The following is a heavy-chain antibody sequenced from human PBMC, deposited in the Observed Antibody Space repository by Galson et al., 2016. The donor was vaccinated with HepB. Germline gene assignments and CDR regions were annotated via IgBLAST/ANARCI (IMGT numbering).Heavy chain of an antibody. CDR2: IFYGRST. J-gene: IGHJ5*02. D-gene: IGHD3-16*01. V-gene: IGHV4-31*03. CDR1: GGAISSNSHY. Sequence: TLSLTCTVSGGAISSNSHYWSWIRQHPGKGLEWIGYIFYGRSTWYNPSLKSRVTISIDTSKNQFSLMLTSVTAADTAVYYCARADDGVVGFDLWGQGTLVTVSS. CDR3: ARADDGVVGFDL.